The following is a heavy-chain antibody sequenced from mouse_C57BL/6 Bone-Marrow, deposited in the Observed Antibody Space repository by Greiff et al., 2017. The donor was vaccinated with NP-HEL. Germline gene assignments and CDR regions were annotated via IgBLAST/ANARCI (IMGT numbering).Heavy chain of an antibody. V-gene: IGHV5-12*01. J-gene: IGHJ4*01. D-gene: IGHD1-1*01. Sequence: EVQLVESGGGVVQPGGSLKLSCAASGFTFSDYYMYWVRQTPEKRLEWVAYISNGGGSTYYPDTVKGRFTITRDNAQNTLYLQMSRLKSEDTATYYCERQGGNYVGDYAMDYWGQGTSVTVSS. CDR1: GFTFSDYY. CDR3: ERQGGNYVGDYAMDY. CDR2: ISNGGGST.